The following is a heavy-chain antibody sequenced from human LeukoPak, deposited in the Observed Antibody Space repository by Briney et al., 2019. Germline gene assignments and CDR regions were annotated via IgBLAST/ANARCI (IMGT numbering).Heavy chain of an antibody. CDR2: IYYSGAT. V-gene: IGHV4-59*08. CDR3: ARFGITVVRGGKYYFDY. Sequence: SETLSLTCTVSGGSISNYYWSWIRQPPGKGLEWIGHIYYSGATKYNPSLKSRIPISVDTSKNQFSLMLSSVTAADTAVYYCARFGITVVRGGKYYFDYWGQGTLVTVSS. CDR1: GGSISNYY. J-gene: IGHJ4*02. D-gene: IGHD3-10*01.